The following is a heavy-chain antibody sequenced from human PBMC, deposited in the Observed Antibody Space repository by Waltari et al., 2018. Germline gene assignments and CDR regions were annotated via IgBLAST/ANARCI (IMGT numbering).Heavy chain of an antibody. V-gene: IGHV3-7*03. CDR3: ARSPGGRPSDY. CDR1: GFSITTYW. J-gene: IGHJ4*02. D-gene: IGHD3-16*01. Sequence: EVQLVESGGGLVQPGGSLRLSCAASGFSITTYWMNWFRQAPGKGVEGVAHIYRDGSATDYTDSVKGRFTISRDNAKNSVSLQLNSLKAEDTAVYFCARSPGGRPSDYWGQGTLVTVSS. CDR2: IYRDGSAT.